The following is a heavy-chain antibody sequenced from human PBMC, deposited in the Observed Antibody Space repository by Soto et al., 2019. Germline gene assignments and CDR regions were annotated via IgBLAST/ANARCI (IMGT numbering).Heavy chain of an antibody. CDR2: IYHSGTT. CDR3: ARHDYDSGSYIRY. J-gene: IGHJ4*02. D-gene: IGHD3-10*01. CDR1: GGSISSTSYY. Sequence: SETLSLTCTVSGGSISSTSYYWGWIRQPPGKGLEWIGNIYHSGTTYYNPSLTSRVTISVDTSKNQFSLKLISVAAADTAVYYCARHDYDSGSYIRYWGQGTLVTVSS. V-gene: IGHV4-39*01.